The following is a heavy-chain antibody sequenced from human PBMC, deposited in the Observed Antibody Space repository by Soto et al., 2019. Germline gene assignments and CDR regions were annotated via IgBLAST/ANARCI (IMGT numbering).Heavy chain of an antibody. Sequence: GASVKVSCKASGYTFTSYAMHWVRQAPGQRLEWMGWINAGNGNTKYSQKFQGRVTITRNTSASTAYMELSSLRSEDTAVYYCARDAERGWYGIGRFDYWGQGTLVTVSS. CDR1: GYTFTSYA. D-gene: IGHD6-19*01. CDR3: ARDAERGWYGIGRFDY. J-gene: IGHJ4*02. V-gene: IGHV1-3*01. CDR2: INAGNGNT.